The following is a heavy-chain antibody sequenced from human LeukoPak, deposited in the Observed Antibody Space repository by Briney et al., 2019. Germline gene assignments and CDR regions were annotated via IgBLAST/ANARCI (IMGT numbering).Heavy chain of an antibody. CDR3: ARPLTCGDYVPHLHYGMDV. J-gene: IGHJ6*02. V-gene: IGHV7-4-1*02. D-gene: IGHD4-17*01. CDR1: GYTFTSYA. Sequence: ASVKVSCKASGYTFTSYAKNWVRQAPGQGLEWMGWINTNTGNPTYAQGFTGRFVFSLDTSVSTAYLQISSLKAEDTAVYYCARPLTCGDYVPHLHYGMDVWGQGTTVTVSS. CDR2: INTNTGNP.